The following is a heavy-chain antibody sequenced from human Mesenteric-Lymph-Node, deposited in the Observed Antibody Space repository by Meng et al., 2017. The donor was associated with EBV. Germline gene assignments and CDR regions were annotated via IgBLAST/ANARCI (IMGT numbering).Heavy chain of an antibody. CDR1: GFSLTTSGVA. CDR2: VYWDDDK. CDR3: AHQGFSTSFGY. V-gene: IGHV2-5*02. Sequence: QIHLKESCPTLVKPTQTLTLTCTFSGFSLTTSGVAVGWIRQPPGGALEWLALVYWDDDKRYSPSLKSRLTITKDTSKNQVVLTLTNMDPVDTATYYCAHQGFSTSFGYWGQGTLVTVSS. D-gene: IGHD2-2*01. J-gene: IGHJ4*02.